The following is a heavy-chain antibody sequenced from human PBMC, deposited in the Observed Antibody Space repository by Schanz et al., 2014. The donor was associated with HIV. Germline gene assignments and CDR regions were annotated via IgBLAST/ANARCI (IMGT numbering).Heavy chain of an antibody. CDR1: GFIFSSYS. V-gene: IGHV3-74*01. CDR3: AKDEGGGYYYYGMDV. J-gene: IGHJ6*02. CDR2: ISSDGSST. Sequence: EVQLVESGGGLVKPGGSLRLSCAASGFIFSSYSMNWVRQAPGKGLLWVSRISSDGSSTTYADSVKGRFTISRDNAKNTLHLQMNSVRAEDTAVYYCAKDEGGGYYYYGMDVWGQGTTVTVSS. D-gene: IGHD3-16*01.